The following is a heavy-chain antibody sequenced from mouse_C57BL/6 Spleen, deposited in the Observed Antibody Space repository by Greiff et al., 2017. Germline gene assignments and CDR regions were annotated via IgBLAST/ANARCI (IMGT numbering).Heavy chain of an antibody. CDR2: IWGDGST. Sequence: QVQLQQSGPGLVAPSQSLSITCTVSGFSLTSSGVSWVRQPPGKGLEWLGVIWGDGSTNYTSALISRLSISKDNSTSQVLLKLNSLQTDNTATYYCAKVTGYFDVWGTGTTGTVSS. J-gene: IGHJ1*03. CDR3: AKVTGYFDV. V-gene: IGHV2-3*01. CDR1: GFSLTSSG. D-gene: IGHD2-12*01.